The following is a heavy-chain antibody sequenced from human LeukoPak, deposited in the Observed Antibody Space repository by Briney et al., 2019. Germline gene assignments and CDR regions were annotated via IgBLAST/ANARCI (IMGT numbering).Heavy chain of an antibody. V-gene: IGHV3-30*04. D-gene: IGHD3-3*02. J-gene: IGHJ6*04. CDR1: GFTFSSYA. CDR2: ISYDGSNK. CDR3: AGELASYYYYYGMDV. Sequence: PGRSPRLSCAASGFTFSSYAMHWVRQAPGKGLEWVAVISYDGSNKYYADSVKGRFTISRDNSKNTLYLQMNSLRAEDTAVYYCAGELASYYYYYGMDVWGKGTTVTVSS.